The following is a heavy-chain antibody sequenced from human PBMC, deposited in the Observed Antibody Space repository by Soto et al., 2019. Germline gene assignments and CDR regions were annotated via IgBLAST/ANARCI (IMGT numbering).Heavy chain of an antibody. CDR1: GFTFSSYA. J-gene: IGHJ4*02. Sequence: PGGSLRLSCAASGFTFSSYAMSWVRQAPGKGLEWVSAISGSGGSTYYADSVKGRFTISRDNSKNTLYLQMNSLRAEDTAVYYCAKDSSSWHLPSQIYYFDYWGQGTLVTVSS. V-gene: IGHV3-23*01. CDR2: ISGSGGST. D-gene: IGHD6-13*01. CDR3: AKDSSSWHLPSQIYYFDY.